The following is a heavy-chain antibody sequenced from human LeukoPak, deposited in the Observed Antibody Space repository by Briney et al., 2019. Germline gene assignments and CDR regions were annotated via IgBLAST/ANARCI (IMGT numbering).Heavy chain of an antibody. J-gene: IGHJ5*02. V-gene: IGHV4-4*02. CDR1: GGSISSSNW. CDR2: IYHSGST. D-gene: IGHD2-2*01. Sequence: PSGTLSLTCAVSGGSISSSNWWSWVRQPPGKGLEWIGEIYHSGSTNYNPSLKSRVTISVDKSKNQFSLKLSSVTAADTAVYYCARDWCSSTSCYSFDPWGQGSLLTVSS. CDR3: ARDWCSSTSCYSFDP.